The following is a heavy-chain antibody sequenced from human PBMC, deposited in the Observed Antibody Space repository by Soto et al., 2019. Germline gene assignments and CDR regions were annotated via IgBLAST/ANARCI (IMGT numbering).Heavy chain of an antibody. CDR1: DDYSSSGYA. CDR2: IYYSGNT. D-gene: IGHD3-9*01. J-gene: IGHJ6*02. V-gene: IGHV4-30-4*01. CDR3: DSISLYGMDV. Sequence: TCTVGDDYSSSGYASGWIRQPPGKGLEWIGNIYYSGNTYYNPSLKSRLIISIDTSKNQFSLKVGSVTADMAVYYGDSISLYGMDVGGQGTT.